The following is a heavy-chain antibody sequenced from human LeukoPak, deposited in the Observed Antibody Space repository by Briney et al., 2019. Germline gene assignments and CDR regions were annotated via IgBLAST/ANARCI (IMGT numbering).Heavy chain of an antibody. Sequence: GGSLRLSCAASGFTFSSHAMHWVRQAPGKGLEWVAVILYDGSNKYYADSVKGRFTISRDNSKNTLHLQMNSLRAADTAVYYCAGGERFLEWGEDAFDIWGQGTMVTVSS. D-gene: IGHD3-3*01. CDR1: GFTFSSHA. CDR3: AGGERFLEWGEDAFDI. V-gene: IGHV3-30-3*01. J-gene: IGHJ3*02. CDR2: ILYDGSNK.